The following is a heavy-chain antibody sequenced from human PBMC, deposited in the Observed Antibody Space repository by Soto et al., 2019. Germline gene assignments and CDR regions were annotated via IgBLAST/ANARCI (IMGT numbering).Heavy chain of an antibody. CDR1: GYTFTGYY. Sequence: ASVKVSCKASGYTFTGYYMHWVRQAPGQGLEWMGWINPNSGGTNYAQKFQGWVTMTRDTSISTAYMELSRLRSDDTAVYYCARGYYYNDYYIDVWGKGTTVTVSS. CDR3: ARGYYYNDYYIDV. CDR2: INPNSGGT. V-gene: IGHV1-2*04. J-gene: IGHJ6*03.